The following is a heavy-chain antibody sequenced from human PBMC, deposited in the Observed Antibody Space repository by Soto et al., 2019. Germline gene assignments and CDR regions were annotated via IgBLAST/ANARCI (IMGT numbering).Heavy chain of an antibody. CDR2: IKSKSYGGTT. CDR3: TTGPLAGPVDY. D-gene: IGHD6-19*01. J-gene: IGHJ4*02. Sequence: GGSLRLSCAASGFTFSNAWMNWVRQAPGKGLEWVGRIKSKSYGGTTDYNAPVKGRSSISRDDSKNTLFLQINSLKASDTAVYYCTTGPLAGPVDYWGQGTLVTVSS. CDR1: GFTFSNAW. V-gene: IGHV3-15*07.